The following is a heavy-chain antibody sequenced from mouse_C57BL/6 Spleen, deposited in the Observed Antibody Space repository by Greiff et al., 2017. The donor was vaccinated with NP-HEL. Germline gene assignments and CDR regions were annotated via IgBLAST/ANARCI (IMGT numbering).Heavy chain of an antibody. CDR1: GFTFSDYY. CDR2: INYDGSST. Sequence: EVKLVESEGGLVQPGSSIKLSCTASGFTFSDYYMAWVRQVPEKGLEWVANINYDGSSTYYLDSLKSRFIISRDNAKNILYLQMSSLKSEDTATYYCARDRWFDYWGQGTTLTVSS. CDR3: ARDRWFDY. J-gene: IGHJ2*01. D-gene: IGHD2-3*01. V-gene: IGHV5-16*01.